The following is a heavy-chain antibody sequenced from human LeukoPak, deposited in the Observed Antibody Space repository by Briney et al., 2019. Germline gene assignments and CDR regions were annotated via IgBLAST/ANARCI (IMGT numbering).Heavy chain of an antibody. CDR2: IYSGGSP. Sequence: GGSLRLSCAASGFTVSSNYMIWVRQAPGKGLEWVSVIYSGGSPYYADSVKGRFTISRDNSKNTLYLQMNSLRAEDTAVYYCARAHYDYVWGSYRPDAFDIWGQGTMVTVSS. J-gene: IGHJ3*02. CDR1: GFTVSSNY. D-gene: IGHD3-16*02. CDR3: ARAHYDYVWGSYRPDAFDI. V-gene: IGHV3-53*01.